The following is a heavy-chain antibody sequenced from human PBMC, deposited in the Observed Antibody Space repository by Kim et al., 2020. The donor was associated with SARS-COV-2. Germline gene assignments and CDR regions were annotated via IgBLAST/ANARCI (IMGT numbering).Heavy chain of an antibody. D-gene: IGHD6-13*01. CDR3: ARVGSSSFYNWFDP. V-gene: IGHV4-34*01. CDR2: INHSGST. Sequence: SETLSLTCAVYGGSFSGYYWSWIRQPPGKGLEWIGEINHSGSTNYNPSLKSRVTISVDTSKNQFSLKLSSVTAADTAVYYCARVGSSSFYNWFDPWGQGTLVTVSS. CDR1: GGSFSGYY. J-gene: IGHJ5*02.